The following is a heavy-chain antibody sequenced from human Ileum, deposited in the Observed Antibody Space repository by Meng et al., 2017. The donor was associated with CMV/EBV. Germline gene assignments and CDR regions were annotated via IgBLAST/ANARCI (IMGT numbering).Heavy chain of an antibody. J-gene: IGHJ5*02. Sequence: GFTVRNAWMNWVRQAPGKGLEWVGRIKNKVNGETTDYAAPVKGRFIISRDDSKNTLYLQTSSLRAEDTAVYYCTTWFNDDSGSLYYPWGQGTLVTVSS. CDR2: IKNKVNGETT. CDR3: TTWFNDDSGSLYYP. D-gene: IGHD3-22*01. CDR1: GFTVRNAW. V-gene: IGHV3-15*01.